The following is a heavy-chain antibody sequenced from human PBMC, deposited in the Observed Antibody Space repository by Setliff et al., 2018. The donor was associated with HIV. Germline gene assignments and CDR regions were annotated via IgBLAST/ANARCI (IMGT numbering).Heavy chain of an antibody. CDR2: IFYSGSI. Sequence: PSETLSLTCTVSGDSMISRPYYWGWIRQSPGKGLEWIGNIFYSGSIYSNPSLKSRINLSIDTSKNQFSLKLPSVTAADTAVYYCARFSVVVTAPGYWGRGTLVTVSS. D-gene: IGHD2-21*02. CDR3: ARFSVVVTAPGY. J-gene: IGHJ4*02. CDR1: GDSMISRPYY. V-gene: IGHV4-39*01.